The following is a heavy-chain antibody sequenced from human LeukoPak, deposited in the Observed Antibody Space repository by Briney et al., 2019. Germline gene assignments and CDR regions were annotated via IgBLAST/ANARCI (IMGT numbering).Heavy chain of an antibody. V-gene: IGHV1-2*02. CDR2: INPNSGGT. CDR3: ARLPLSGSYIQGYYFDY. CDR1: GYTFTGCY. Sequence: ASVKVSCKASGYTFTGCYMHWVRQAPGQGLEWMGWINPNSGGTNYAQKFQGRVTMTRDTSISTAYMELSRLRSDDTAVYYCARLPLSGSYIQGYYFDYWGQGTLVTVSS. D-gene: IGHD1-26*01. J-gene: IGHJ4*02.